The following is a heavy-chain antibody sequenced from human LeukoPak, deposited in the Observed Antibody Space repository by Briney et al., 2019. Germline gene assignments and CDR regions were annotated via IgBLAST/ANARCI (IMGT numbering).Heavy chain of an antibody. V-gene: IGHV4-4*07. CDR1: GGSISSYY. CDR3: ARDKVDTAIIGFDP. CDR2: IYTSGST. D-gene: IGHD5-18*01. J-gene: IGHJ5*02. Sequence: SETLSLTCTVSGGSISSYYWSWIRQPAGKGLEWIGRIYTSGSTNYNPSPKSRVTMSVDTSKNQFSLKLSSVTAADTAVYYCARDKVDTAIIGFDPWGQGTLVTVSS.